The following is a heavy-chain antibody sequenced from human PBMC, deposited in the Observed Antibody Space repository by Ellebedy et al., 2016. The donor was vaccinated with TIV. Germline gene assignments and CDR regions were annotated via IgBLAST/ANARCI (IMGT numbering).Heavy chain of an antibody. CDR1: GFTVSSNY. J-gene: IGHJ3*02. CDR3: ARHCSGGSCSHHAFDI. CDR2: IYSGGST. Sequence: GESLKISCAASGFTVSSNYMSWVRQAPGKVLECVTVIYSGGSTYYADSVKGRFTMSRDNSKHTLYLQMKSLRAEDTAVYYFARHCSGGSCSHHAFDIWGQGTMVTVSS. V-gene: IGHV3-66*04. D-gene: IGHD2-15*01.